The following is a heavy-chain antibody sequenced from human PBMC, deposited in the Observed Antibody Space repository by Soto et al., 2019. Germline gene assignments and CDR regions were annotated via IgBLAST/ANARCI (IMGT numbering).Heavy chain of an antibody. CDR3: ARDTPPPDY. Sequence: QVQLVQSGAEVKKPGASVKVSCKASGYTFTNYIISWVRQAPGQGLEWMGWISAYNGNTKYAQKLQGIVTMTTDTSTSTASMELRSLRSDATAVYYCARDTPPPDYWGQGTLVTVSS. V-gene: IGHV1-18*01. CDR2: ISAYNGNT. CDR1: GYTFTNYI. J-gene: IGHJ4*02.